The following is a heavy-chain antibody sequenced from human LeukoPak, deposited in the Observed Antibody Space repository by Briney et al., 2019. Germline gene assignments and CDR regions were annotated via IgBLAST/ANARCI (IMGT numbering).Heavy chain of an antibody. CDR2: IYTSGST. D-gene: IGHD3-16*01. Sequence: SETLSLTCTVSGGSISSSSYCGGWIRQPPGKGLEWIGRIYTSGSTNYNPSLKSRVTMSVDTSNNQFSLKLTSVTAADTAVYYCARKRKGAYDFDYWGQGTLVTVSS. V-gene: IGHV4-39*07. CDR3: ARKRKGAYDFDY. CDR1: GGSISSSSYC. J-gene: IGHJ4*02.